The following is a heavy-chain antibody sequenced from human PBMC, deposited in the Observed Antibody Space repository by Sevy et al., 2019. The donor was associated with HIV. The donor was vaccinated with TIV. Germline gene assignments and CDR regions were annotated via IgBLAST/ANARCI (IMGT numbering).Heavy chain of an antibody. CDR1: GGSITSLY. J-gene: IGHJ4*02. CDR3: AGENAWGRGYS. D-gene: IGHD1-26*01. CDR2: IYYNGHI. V-gene: IGHV4-59*08. Sequence: SETLSLTCTVSGGSITSLYWNWSRQPPGKGLEWIANIYYNGHINYNPALKSRLTLSLDTSKNQFSLRLSSVTAADTAMYYCAGENAWGRGYSWGQGTLVTVSS.